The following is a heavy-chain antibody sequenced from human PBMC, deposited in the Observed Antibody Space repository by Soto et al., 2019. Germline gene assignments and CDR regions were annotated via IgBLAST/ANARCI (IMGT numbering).Heavy chain of an antibody. CDR1: GFTFSSYC. V-gene: IGHV3-30*18. Sequence: PGGSLRLSCAASGFTFSSYCMHWVRQAPGKGLEWVAVISYDGSNKYYADSVKGRFTISRDNSKNTLYLQMNSLRAEDTAVYYCAKGSIAVAGYWGQGTLVTVSS. J-gene: IGHJ4*02. CDR2: ISYDGSNK. CDR3: AKGSIAVAGY. D-gene: IGHD6-19*01.